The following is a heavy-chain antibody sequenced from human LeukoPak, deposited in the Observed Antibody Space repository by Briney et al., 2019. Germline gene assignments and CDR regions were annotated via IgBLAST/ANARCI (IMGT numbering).Heavy chain of an antibody. J-gene: IGHJ6*01. Sequence: KPSETLSLTCAVYGGSFSGYYWSWIRQPPGKGLEWIGEINHSGGTNHNPSLKSRVTISGDRSKSQFSLKLSSVAAADTAVYYCARANYDTNGNRRYYNYYGLDVWGQGTTVTVST. CDR3: ARANYDTNGNRRYYNYYGLDV. V-gene: IGHV4-34*01. CDR1: GGSFSGYY. D-gene: IGHD2-8*01. CDR2: INHSGGT.